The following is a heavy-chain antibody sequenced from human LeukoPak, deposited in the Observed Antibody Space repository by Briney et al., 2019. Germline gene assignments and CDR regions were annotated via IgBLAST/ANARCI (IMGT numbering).Heavy chain of an antibody. Sequence: GGSLRLSCAASGFTFGSYAMSWVRQPPGKGLEWVSTIGTASDTYYPGSVEGRFTLSRDNAKNSLYLQMNSLTAGDTAVYYCARGPPRGKYYYMDVWGKGTTVTVSS. J-gene: IGHJ6*03. CDR2: IGTASDT. D-gene: IGHD1-1*01. V-gene: IGHV3-13*01. CDR1: GFTFGSYA. CDR3: ARGPPRGKYYYMDV.